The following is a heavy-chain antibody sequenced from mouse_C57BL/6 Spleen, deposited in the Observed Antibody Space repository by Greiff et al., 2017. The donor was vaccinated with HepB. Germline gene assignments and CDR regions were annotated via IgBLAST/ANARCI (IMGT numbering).Heavy chain of an antibody. V-gene: IGHV1-81*01. Sequence: QVQLKQSGAELARPGASVKLSCKASGYTFTSYGISWVKQRTGQGLEWIGEIYPRSGNTYYNEKFKGKATLTADKSSSTAYMELRSLTSEDSAVYFCARAGVTTVVEAYWGQGTTLTVSS. CDR2: IYPRSGNT. CDR1: GYTFTSYG. D-gene: IGHD1-1*01. J-gene: IGHJ2*01. CDR3: ARAGVTTVVEAY.